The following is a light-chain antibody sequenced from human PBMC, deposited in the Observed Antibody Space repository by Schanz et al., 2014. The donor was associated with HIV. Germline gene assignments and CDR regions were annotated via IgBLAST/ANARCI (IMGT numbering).Light chain of an antibody. CDR2: DVT. J-gene: IGLJ3*02. Sequence: QSVLAQPASMSASPGQSVTISCVGSSTDIGDDNYVSWYQQHPGKAPKLLIYDVTDRASGVSHRFSGSKSGNTASLTISGLQAEDEADYFCSSYTSSTTWVFGGGTQLTVL. V-gene: IGLV2-14*03. CDR3: SSYTSSTTWV. CDR1: STDIGDDNY.